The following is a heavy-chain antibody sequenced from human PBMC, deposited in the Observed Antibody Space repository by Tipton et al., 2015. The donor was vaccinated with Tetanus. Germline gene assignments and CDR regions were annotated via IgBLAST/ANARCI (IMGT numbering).Heavy chain of an antibody. J-gene: IGHJ4*02. CDR1: GGLITTGGYS. D-gene: IGHD5-12*01. CDR2: IYQTDST. CDR3: VRGRGLGAYSFGFEH. Sequence: TLSLTCTVSGGLITTGGYSWGWIRQLPGQGLEWLGYIYQTDSTYSTPSVTSRITLSLQRSKNQVPLKLISVTAADTAVYYCVRGRGLGAYSFGFEHWGQGALVTVSS. V-gene: IGHV4-30-2*01.